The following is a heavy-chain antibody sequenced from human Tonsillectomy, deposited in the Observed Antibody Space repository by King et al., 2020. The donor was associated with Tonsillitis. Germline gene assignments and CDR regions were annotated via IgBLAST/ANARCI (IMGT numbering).Heavy chain of an antibody. CDR1: GGSISSDGFY. V-gene: IGHV4-31*03. D-gene: IGHD3-10*01. CDR2: THYSGNS. CDR3: AREGPGRPFYP. J-gene: IGHJ5*02. Sequence: QLQESGPGLVKPSQTLSLTCTVSGGSISSDGFYWSWLRQYTGKGPEWIGHTHYSGNSYYNPSLESRAIISIDTSKNQFSLKLNFMTAADTTVYFCAREGPGRPFYPWGQGTLVTVSS.